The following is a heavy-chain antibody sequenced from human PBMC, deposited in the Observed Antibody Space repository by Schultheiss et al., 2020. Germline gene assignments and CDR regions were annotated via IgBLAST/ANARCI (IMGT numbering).Heavy chain of an antibody. CDR3: TTDPARGYSYQKYYYDSSGPSPAGDY. J-gene: IGHJ4*02. V-gene: IGHV1-46*01. CDR1: GYTFTSYY. D-gene: IGHD3-22*01. Sequence: ASVKVSCKASGYTFTSYYMHWVRQAPGQGLEWMGIINPSGGSTSYAQKFQGRVTMTRNTSISTAYMELSSLRSEDTAVYYCTTDPARGYSYQKYYYDSSGPSPAGDYWGQGTLVTVSS. CDR2: INPSGGST.